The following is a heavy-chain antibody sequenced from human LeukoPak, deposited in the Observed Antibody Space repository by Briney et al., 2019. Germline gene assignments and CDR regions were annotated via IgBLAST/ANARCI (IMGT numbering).Heavy chain of an antibody. D-gene: IGHD6-13*01. CDR1: GYTFSMNN. CDR3: AREGVAGTGLDY. V-gene: IGHV1-46*01. CDR2: TDPSGST. Sequence: ASVKDSCKASGYTFSMNNMHGVRRHPGQGLLWIGITDPSGSTSYAQKLQGRITMTRGTSTSTLYMELSSMRSEDTAVYCCAREGVAGTGLDYWGQGTLVTVSS. J-gene: IGHJ4*02.